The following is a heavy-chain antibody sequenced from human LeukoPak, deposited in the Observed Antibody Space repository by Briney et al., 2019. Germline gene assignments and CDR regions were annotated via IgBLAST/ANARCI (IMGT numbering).Heavy chain of an antibody. J-gene: IGHJ6*03. V-gene: IGHV3-23*01. CDR3: AKRADGCSGVSCYYYYMDV. Sequence: PGGSLRLFCAASGFTFSNYAMNWVRQDPGKGLEWVSTISGVGDSTSYAESVKGRFTMSRDNSKNTVYLQMNSLRVEDTAIYYCAKRADGCSGVSCYYYYMDVWGKGTTVTVSS. CDR1: GFTFSNYA. D-gene: IGHD2-15*01. CDR2: ISGVGDST.